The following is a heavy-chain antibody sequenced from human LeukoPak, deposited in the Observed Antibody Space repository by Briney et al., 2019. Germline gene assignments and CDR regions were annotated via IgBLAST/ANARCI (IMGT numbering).Heavy chain of an antibody. V-gene: IGHV1-69*04. J-gene: IGHJ3*01. D-gene: IGHD2-2*01. Sequence: SVKVSCKASGGTFNRFAISWVRQAPGQGLEWMGRIITLLDIPNYAQKFKGRVTITADKSTTTAYMELSSLRSEDTAIYYCATFYQGDAFDVWGQGTMVTVS. CDR2: IITLLDIP. CDR3: ATFYQGDAFDV. CDR1: GGTFNRFA.